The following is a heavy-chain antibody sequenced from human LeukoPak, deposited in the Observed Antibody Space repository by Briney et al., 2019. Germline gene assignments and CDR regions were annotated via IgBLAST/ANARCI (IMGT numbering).Heavy chain of an antibody. D-gene: IGHD3-22*01. Sequence: QPSETLSLTCTVSGGSISSSSYYMSWVRQAPGKGLEWVSVIYSGGSTYYADSVKGRFTISRDNSKNTLYLQMNSLRAEDTAVYYCARDSDSSGYSMSWGQGTLVTVSS. CDR2: IYSGGST. J-gene: IGHJ5*02. CDR1: GGSISSSSYY. CDR3: ARDSDSSGYSMS. V-gene: IGHV3-53*01.